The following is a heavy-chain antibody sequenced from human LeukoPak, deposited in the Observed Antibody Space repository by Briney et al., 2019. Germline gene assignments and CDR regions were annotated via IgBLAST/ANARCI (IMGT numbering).Heavy chain of an antibody. V-gene: IGHV3-30-3*01. J-gene: IGHJ3*02. Sequence: PGGSLRLSCAASGFTFSSYAMHWVRQAPGKGLEWVAVISYDGSNKYYADSVKGRFTISRDNSKNTLYLQMNSLRAEDTAVYYCARDRPDAFDIWGQGTMVTVSS. CDR2: ISYDGSNK. CDR3: ARDRPDAFDI. CDR1: GFTFSSYA.